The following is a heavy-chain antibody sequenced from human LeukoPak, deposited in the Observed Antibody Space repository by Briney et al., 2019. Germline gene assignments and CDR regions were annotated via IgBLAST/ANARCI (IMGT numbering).Heavy chain of an antibody. CDR2: IIPIFGTA. CDR1: GGTFSSYA. CDR3: ARDRLIAAAGTVWYFDL. J-gene: IGHJ2*01. Sequence: SVKVSCKASGGTFSSYAISWVRQAPGQGLEWMGGIIPIFGTANYAQKFQGRVTITTDESTSTAYMELSSLRSEDTAVYYCARDRLIAAAGTVWYFDLWGRGTLVTVSS. D-gene: IGHD6-13*01. V-gene: IGHV1-69*05.